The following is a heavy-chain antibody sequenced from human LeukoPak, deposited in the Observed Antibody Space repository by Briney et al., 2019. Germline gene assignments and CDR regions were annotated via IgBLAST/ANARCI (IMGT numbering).Heavy chain of an antibody. J-gene: IGHJ4*02. CDR2: ISSSSSYI. CDR1: GFTFSSYS. Sequence: PGGSLRLSCAASGFTFSSYSMNWVRQAPGKGLEWVSSISSSSSYIYYADSVKGRFTISRDNAKNSLYLQMNSLRAEDTAVYYCAKGWDSSKTLYYWGQGTLVTVSS. V-gene: IGHV3-21*04. CDR3: AKGWDSSKTLYY. D-gene: IGHD6-19*01.